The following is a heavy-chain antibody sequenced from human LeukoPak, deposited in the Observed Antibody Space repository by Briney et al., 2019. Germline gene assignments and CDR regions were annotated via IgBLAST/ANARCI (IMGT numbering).Heavy chain of an antibody. CDR3: ARKRLYGGFDY. J-gene: IGHJ4*02. V-gene: IGHV5-51*01. CDR1: GDSIITYW. Sequence: GESLKISCGVSGDSIITYWIGWVRQMPGKGLEWMGIIYLGDSDTRYSPSFQGQVTISADKSISTAYLQWSSLKASDTAMYYCARKRLYGGFDYWGQGTLVTVSS. CDR2: IYLGDSDT. D-gene: IGHD3-16*01.